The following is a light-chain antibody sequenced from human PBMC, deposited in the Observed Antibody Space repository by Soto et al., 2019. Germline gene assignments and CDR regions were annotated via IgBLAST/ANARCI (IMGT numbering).Light chain of an antibody. J-gene: IGKJ5*01. CDR3: QQYNNWPPIT. CDR1: LRVHKN. CDR2: GAS. V-gene: IGKV3D-15*01. Sequence: EIVMTQSPATLSVSPGERATLSGCANLRVHKNVAWYQQKPGQAPRLLIYGASTRATGTPARFSGSGSGTDFNLTISSLQSEDFAVYYCQQYNNWPPITFGQGTRLEIK.